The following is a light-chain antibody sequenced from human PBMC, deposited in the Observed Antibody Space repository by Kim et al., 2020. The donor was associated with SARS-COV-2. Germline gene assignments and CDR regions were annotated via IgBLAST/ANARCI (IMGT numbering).Light chain of an antibody. Sequence: SSVKRTCTLVTGHSNYIIGLQQQQPGKAPRYLMQVVCSDAYNKAGVLPDRFTGSSSGADRYLTISNVQSEDEADYYCETWDNDIWVFGGGTKLTVL. CDR3: ETWDNDIWV. V-gene: IGLV4-60*03. CDR1: TGHSNYI. CDR2: VVCSDAY. J-gene: IGLJ3*02.